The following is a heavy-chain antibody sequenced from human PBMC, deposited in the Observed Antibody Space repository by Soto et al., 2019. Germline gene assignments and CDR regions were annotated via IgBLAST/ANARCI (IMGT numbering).Heavy chain of an antibody. CDR3: AGGGLFGCARGYYYYGMDV. CDR1: GFTFSSYG. D-gene: IGHD3-10*01. J-gene: IGHJ6*02. V-gene: IGHV3-33*01. CDR2: IWYDGSNK. Sequence: QVQLVESGGGVVQPGRSLRLSCAASGFTFSSYGMHWVRQAPGKGLEWVAVIWYDGSNKYYADSVKGRFTISRDNSKNRLYRQMNSLGAEDMAVYYCAGGGLFGCARGYYYYGMDVWGQGTTVTVSS.